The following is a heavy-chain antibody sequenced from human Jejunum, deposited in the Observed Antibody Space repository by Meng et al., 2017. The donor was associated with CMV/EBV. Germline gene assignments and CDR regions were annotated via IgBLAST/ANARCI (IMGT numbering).Heavy chain of an antibody. D-gene: IGHD1-26*01. Sequence: EVQLVAAGGDLVQPGESLGLSCAASGLTVRSNYMSWLRQAPGKGLEWVSILYSSGITYYADSVKGRFTISRDNSKNTLYFQMNTLRAEDTAVYYCARWSGTYYDYWSQGTLVTVSS. V-gene: IGHV3-66*01. J-gene: IGHJ4*02. CDR1: GLTVRSNY. CDR2: LYSSGIT. CDR3: ARWSGTYYDY.